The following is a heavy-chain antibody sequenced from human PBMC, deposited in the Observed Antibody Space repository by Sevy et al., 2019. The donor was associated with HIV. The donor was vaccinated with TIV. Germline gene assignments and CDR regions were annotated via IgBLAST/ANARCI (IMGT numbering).Heavy chain of an antibody. J-gene: IGHJ4*02. D-gene: IGHD2-8*01. V-gene: IGHV3-33*01. CDR1: GFTPSTYG. CDR3: ARDPRMYGDYLLAYFDY. CDR2: IGYDGNNK. Sequence: EGSLRLSCAGSGFTPSTYGMHWVRQAPGKGLEWVAVIGYDGNNKYYADSVKGRFTISRDNSKNTLFLQMDSLRAEDTAVYYCARDPRMYGDYLLAYFDYWGQGALVTVSS.